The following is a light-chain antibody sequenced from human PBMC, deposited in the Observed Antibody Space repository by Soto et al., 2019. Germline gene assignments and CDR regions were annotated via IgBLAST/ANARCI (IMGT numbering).Light chain of an antibody. CDR3: QQYNSYSPT. CDR2: KAS. CDR1: QSISSW. J-gene: IGKJ4*01. V-gene: IGKV1-5*03. Sequence: DIPMTQSPSTLSASVGDRVTITCRASQSISSWLAWYQQKPGKAPKLLIYKASSLESGVPSRFSGSESGTEFTLTISSLQPDDFATYYCQQYNSYSPTFGGGTKVEIK.